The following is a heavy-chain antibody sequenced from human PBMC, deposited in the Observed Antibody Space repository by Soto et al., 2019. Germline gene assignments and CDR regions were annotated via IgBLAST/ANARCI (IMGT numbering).Heavy chain of an antibody. CDR2: ISSSGSDT. V-gene: IGHV3-11*05. CDR3: ARSLRGYSGYSGY. J-gene: IGHJ4*02. D-gene: IGHD5-12*01. Sequence: QVQLVESGGGLVKPGGCLRLSCAASGFTFSDYYMSWIRQAPGKGLEWVSYISSSGSDTNYADSVKGRFTVSRDNAKNSLFLQMNSLRAEDTAVYYCARSLRGYSGYSGYWGQGTLVTVSS. CDR1: GFTFSDYY.